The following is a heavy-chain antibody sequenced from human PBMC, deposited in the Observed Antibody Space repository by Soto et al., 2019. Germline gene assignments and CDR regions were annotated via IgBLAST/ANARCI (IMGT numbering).Heavy chain of an antibody. Sequence: GGSLRLSCAASGFTFSSHIMNWVRQAPGKGLEWVSAIRSTIRDIYYADSVKGRFTISRDNTKNSRYRQRNSLRAEYTAVYYCARGQDYGYYLDCGQGTLVTVSS. CDR2: IRSTIRDI. D-gene: IGHD4-17*01. CDR3: ARGQDYGYYLD. J-gene: IGHJ4*02. CDR1: GFTFSSHI. V-gene: IGHV3-21*01.